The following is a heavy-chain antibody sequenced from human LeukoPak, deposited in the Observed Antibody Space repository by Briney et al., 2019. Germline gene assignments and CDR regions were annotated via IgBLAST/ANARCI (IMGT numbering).Heavy chain of an antibody. V-gene: IGHV1-69*06. Sequence: ASVKVSCKASVCTFSSYAISWVRLAPGQGLEWVGGIIPIFSTTNYAHKFQGRVTITADKSTNTAYMELSSLRSEDTAVYYCARASGYSYEEPFDYWGQGTLVTVSS. CDR1: VCTFSSYA. CDR3: ARASGYSYEEPFDY. CDR2: IIPIFSTT. D-gene: IGHD5-18*01. J-gene: IGHJ4*02.